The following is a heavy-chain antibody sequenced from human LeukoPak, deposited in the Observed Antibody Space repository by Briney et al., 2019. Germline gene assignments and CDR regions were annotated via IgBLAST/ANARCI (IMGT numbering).Heavy chain of an antibody. Sequence: PSETLSLTCNVYSDSISNSYWSWIRQPPGKGLEWIGHIYNIGNTNYNPSLKSRVTISEDTSKNQFSLKLSSVTAADTAVYYCATTVNYSSGWSPTYYFDYWGQGTLVTVSS. CDR1: SDSISNSY. J-gene: IGHJ4*02. CDR2: IYNIGNT. CDR3: ATTVNYSSGWSPTYYFDY. D-gene: IGHD6-19*01. V-gene: IGHV4-59*01.